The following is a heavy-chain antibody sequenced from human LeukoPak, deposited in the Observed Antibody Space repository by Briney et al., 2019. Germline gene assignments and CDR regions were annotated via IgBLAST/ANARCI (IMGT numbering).Heavy chain of an antibody. CDR2: INHSGST. CDR1: GGSFSGYY. CDR3: ARLRPPRGNDAFDI. V-gene: IGHV4-34*01. J-gene: IGHJ3*02. D-gene: IGHD3-16*01. Sequence: PSETLSLTCAVYGGSFSGYYWSWIRQPPGKGLEWIGEINHSGSTNYNPSLKSRVTISVDTSKNQFSLKLSSVTAADTAVYYCARLRPPRGNDAFDIWGQGTMVTVSS.